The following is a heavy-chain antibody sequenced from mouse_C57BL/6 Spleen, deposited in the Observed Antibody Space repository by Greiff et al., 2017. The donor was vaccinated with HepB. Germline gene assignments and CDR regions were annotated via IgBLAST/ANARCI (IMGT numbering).Heavy chain of an antibody. V-gene: IGHV1-75*01. CDR3: ARPITTVVEGYYFDY. CDR2: IFPGSGST. J-gene: IGHJ2*01. D-gene: IGHD1-1*01. CDR1: GYTFTDYY. Sequence: QVQLQQSGPELVKPGASVKISCKASGYTFTDYYINWVKQRPGQGLEWIGWIFPGSGSTYYNEKFKGKATLTVDKSSSTAYMLLSSLTSEESAVYFCARPITTVVEGYYFDYWGQGTTLTVSS.